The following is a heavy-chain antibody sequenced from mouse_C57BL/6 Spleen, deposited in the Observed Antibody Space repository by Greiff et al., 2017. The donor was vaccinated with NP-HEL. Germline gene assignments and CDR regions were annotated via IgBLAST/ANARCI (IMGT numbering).Heavy chain of an antibody. CDR1: GFTFSNYW. V-gene: IGHV6-3*01. CDR3: TGIYDGYYGAMDY. CDR2: IRLKSDNYAT. Sequence: EVKVEESGGGLVQPGGSMKLSCVASGFTFSNYWMNWVRQSPEKGLEWVAQIRLKSDNYATHYAESVKGRFTISRDDSKSSVYLQMNNLRAEDTGIYYCTGIYDGYYGAMDYWGQGTSVTVSS. J-gene: IGHJ4*01. D-gene: IGHD2-3*01.